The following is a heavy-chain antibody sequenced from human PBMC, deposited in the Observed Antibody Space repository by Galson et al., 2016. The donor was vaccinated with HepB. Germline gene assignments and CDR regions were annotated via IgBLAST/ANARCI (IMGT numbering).Heavy chain of an antibody. CDR1: GGSISNYY. CDR2: IYYSGNT. D-gene: IGHD3-3*01. V-gene: IGHV4-59*01. Sequence: ETLSLTCTVSGGSISNYYWSWLRQPPGKGLEWIGYIYYSGNTYYNPSLKSRVTISVDTSKNQFSLKLSSVTAADTAVYYCARDSTPPPNSFWGDYYRWARGNFDCWGQGTLVTVSS. J-gene: IGHJ4*02. CDR3: ARDSTPPPNSFWGDYYRWARGNFDC.